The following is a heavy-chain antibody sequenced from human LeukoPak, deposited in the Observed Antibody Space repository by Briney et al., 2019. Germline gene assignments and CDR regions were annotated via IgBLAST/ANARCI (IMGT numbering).Heavy chain of an antibody. J-gene: IGHJ4*02. D-gene: IGHD2-2*01. CDR2: IYYSGNT. V-gene: IGHV4-39*01. CDR1: GVPINSRDYY. Sequence: PSETLSLTCSVSGVPINSRDYYWNWIRQPPGKGLEWIGSIYYSGNTYYNPSLQSRATISVDTSRDYFSPTLSSVTAADTALYFCSRGAMTAKPADFWGQGTLVTVSS. CDR3: SRGAMTAKPADF.